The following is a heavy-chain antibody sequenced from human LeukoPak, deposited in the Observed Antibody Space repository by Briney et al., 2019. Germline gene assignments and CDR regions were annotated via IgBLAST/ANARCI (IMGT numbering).Heavy chain of an antibody. CDR2: ISGSGDTT. CDR1: GFTFSSYA. V-gene: IGHV3-23*01. Sequence: GGSLRLSCAASGFTFSSYALTWVRQASGKGLEWVSVISGSGDTTYYADSVEGRFSISRDNSKNTLYLQMNSLRDEDTAVYYCAKEVGHFDIWGQGTKVTVSS. CDR3: AKEVGHFDI. D-gene: IGHD1-26*01. J-gene: IGHJ3*02.